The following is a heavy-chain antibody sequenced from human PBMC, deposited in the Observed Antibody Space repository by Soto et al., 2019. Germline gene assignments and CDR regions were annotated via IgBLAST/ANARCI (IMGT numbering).Heavy chain of an antibody. D-gene: IGHD3-10*01. CDR2: IIPIFGTA. J-gene: IGHJ6*02. CDR1: GGTFSSYA. Sequence: ASVKVSCKASGGTFSSYAISWVRQAPGQGLEWMGGIIPIFGTANYAQKFQGRVTITADESTSTAYMELSSLRSEDTAVYYCARVRNPITMVRGVIWSEYGGQTYYYGMDVWGQGTTVTVSS. CDR3: ARVRNPITMVRGVIWSEYGGQTYYYGMDV. V-gene: IGHV1-69*13.